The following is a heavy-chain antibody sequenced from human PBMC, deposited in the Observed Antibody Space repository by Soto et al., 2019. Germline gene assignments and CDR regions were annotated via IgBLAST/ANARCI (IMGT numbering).Heavy chain of an antibody. V-gene: IGHV4-34*01. CDR3: ARHAPAISISDH. D-gene: IGHD3-3*01. CDR2: INHSGST. J-gene: IGHJ4*02. Sequence: SETKCLTCGVDDGYCSGYYGTWIRQPPGTGLEWIGEINHSGSTNYNPSLKSRVTISVDTSKNQFSLKLTSVTAADTAVYYCARHAPAISISDHWGQGTLVTVSS. CDR1: DGYCSGYY.